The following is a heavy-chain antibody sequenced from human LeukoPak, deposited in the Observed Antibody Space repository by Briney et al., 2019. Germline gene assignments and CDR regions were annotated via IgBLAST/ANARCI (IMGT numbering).Heavy chain of an antibody. CDR1: GVSVSSDNW. Sequence: PSETLSLTCAVYGVSVSSDNWWTWVRQSPGKGLEWIGETHRSGDTKYNPSLNGRVTISIDNSNNRLSLHLRYVTAADTAVYYCARVDSSGGHFDYWGQGTLVTVSS. J-gene: IGHJ4*02. CDR2: THRSGDT. V-gene: IGHV4-4*02. D-gene: IGHD3-22*01. CDR3: ARVDSSGGHFDY.